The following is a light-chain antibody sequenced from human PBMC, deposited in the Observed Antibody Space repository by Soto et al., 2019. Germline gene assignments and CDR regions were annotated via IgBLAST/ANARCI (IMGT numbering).Light chain of an antibody. J-gene: IGKJ1*01. Sequence: IAQSPFTPSASVGSKGTNHFPASQSISSWLAWYQQKPGKAPKLLIYDASSLQSGVPSRFSGSGSGTEFTLTISSLQPDDFGTYYCQQYNSYTGTFGQGTKVDNK. CDR1: QSISSW. CDR3: QQYNSYTGT. V-gene: IGKV1-5*01. CDR2: DAS.